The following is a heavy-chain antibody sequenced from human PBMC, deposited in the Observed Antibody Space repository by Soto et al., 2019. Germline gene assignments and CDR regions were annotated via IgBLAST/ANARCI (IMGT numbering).Heavy chain of an antibody. J-gene: IGHJ4*01. Sequence: GGSLRLSCEASGFIFSNYAMTWVRQAPGKGLEWVSSIGDSGSSTYYAESVKGRFTISSDNSRNTLYLQMNSLRAEDTAVYYCAKDHYDILTGYYSLYYLDYWGHGTLVTVSS. V-gene: IGHV3-23*01. CDR1: GFIFSNYA. CDR3: AKDHYDILTGYYSLYYLDY. CDR2: IGDSGSST. D-gene: IGHD3-9*01.